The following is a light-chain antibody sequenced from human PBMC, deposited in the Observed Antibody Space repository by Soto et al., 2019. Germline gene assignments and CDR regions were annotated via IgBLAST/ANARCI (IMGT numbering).Light chain of an antibody. Sequence: IVMTQSAGTLSLSPGERATLSCRASQSVSSSYLAWYQQKPGQAPRLLIYDASNRATGIPARLSGSGSGTDFTLTISSLEPEDFAVYYCQQRSNWPPNTFGQGTRLEI. CDR1: QSVSSSY. CDR3: QQRSNWPPNT. V-gene: IGKV3-11*01. CDR2: DAS. J-gene: IGKJ5*01.